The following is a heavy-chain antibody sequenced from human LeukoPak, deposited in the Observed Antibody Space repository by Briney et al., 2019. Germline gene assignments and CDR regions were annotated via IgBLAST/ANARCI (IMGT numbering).Heavy chain of an antibody. D-gene: IGHD5-12*01. CDR1: GFAFSSYP. CDR3: ANLQFTTRDIY. V-gene: IGHV3-23*01. Sequence: GGSLRLSCAASGFAFSSYPMSWVRQAPGKGLEWFSAISGSGGSTYYADSVKGRFTISRDNSKNTLYLQMNSLRAEDTAVYYCANLQFTTRDIYWGPGTLVTVSS. J-gene: IGHJ4*02. CDR2: ISGSGGST.